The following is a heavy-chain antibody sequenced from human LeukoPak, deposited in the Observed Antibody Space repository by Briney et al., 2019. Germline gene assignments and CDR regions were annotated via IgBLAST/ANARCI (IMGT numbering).Heavy chain of an antibody. CDR1: GFTFSSYG. CDR2: ISYDGSNK. V-gene: IGHV3-30*19. CDR3: ARDTRLAPDY. D-gene: IGHD6-19*01. J-gene: IGHJ4*02. Sequence: GGSLRLSCAASGFTFSSYGMHWVRQAPGKGLEWVAVISYDGSNKYYADSVKGRFTISRDNSKNTLYLQMNSLRAEDTVVYYCARDTRLAPDYWGQGTLVTVSS.